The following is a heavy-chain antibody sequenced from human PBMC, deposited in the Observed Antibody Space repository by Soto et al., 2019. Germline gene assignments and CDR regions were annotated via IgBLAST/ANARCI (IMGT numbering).Heavy chain of an antibody. Sequence: PSETLSLTCAVYGGSFSGYYWSWIRQPPGTGLEWIGEINHSGSTNYNPSLKSRVTISVDTSKNQFSLKLSSVTAADTAVYYCARGRWAYCGGDCYQPYFDYWGQGTLVTVSS. CDR2: INHSGST. V-gene: IGHV4-34*01. D-gene: IGHD2-21*02. J-gene: IGHJ4*02. CDR1: GGSFSGYY. CDR3: ARGRWAYCGGDCYQPYFDY.